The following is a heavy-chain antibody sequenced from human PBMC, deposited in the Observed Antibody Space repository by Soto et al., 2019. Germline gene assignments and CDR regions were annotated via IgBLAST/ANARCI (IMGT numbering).Heavy chain of an antibody. CDR2: ISGSGGNT. D-gene: IGHD1-26*01. J-gene: IGHJ4*02. CDR3: AKVPVKYSATYFDY. V-gene: IGHV3-23*01. Sequence: EVQVLDSGGGLVQPGGSLRLSCAASGFTFSTYPMSWVRQAPGKGLEWVSIISGSGGNTYYADSVKGRFTMSRDNSKNTAYLQMNSRRAEDTAVYYCAKVPVKYSATYFDYWGQGTLVTVSS. CDR1: GFTFSTYP.